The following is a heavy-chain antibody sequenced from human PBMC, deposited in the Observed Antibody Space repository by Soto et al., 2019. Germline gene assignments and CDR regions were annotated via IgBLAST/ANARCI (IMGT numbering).Heavy chain of an antibody. J-gene: IGHJ4*02. D-gene: IGHD4-17*01. CDR1: GFTFSSYA. CDR3: ASAAYGDYGLYYCDY. CDR2: ISYDGSNK. Sequence: QVQLVESGGGVVQPGRSLRLSCAASGFTFSSYAMHWVRQAPGKGLEWVAVISYDGSNKYYADSVKGRFTISRDNSKNTLYLQMNSLRAEDTAVYYCASAAYGDYGLYYCDYWGQGTLVTVSS. V-gene: IGHV3-30-3*01.